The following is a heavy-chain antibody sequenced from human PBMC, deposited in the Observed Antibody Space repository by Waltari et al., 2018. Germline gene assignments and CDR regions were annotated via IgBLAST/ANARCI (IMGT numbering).Heavy chain of an antibody. V-gene: IGHV3-23*01. CDR3: AKSLGGYYYGMDV. CDR1: GFTFSSYA. Sequence: EVQLLESGGGLVQPGGSLRLSCAASGFTFSSYAMRWVRQAPGKGLEWVSAISGSGGSTYYADSVKGRFTISRDNSKNTLYLQMNSLRAEDTAVYYCAKSLGGYYYGMDVWGQGTTVTVSS. J-gene: IGHJ6*02. D-gene: IGHD3-16*01. CDR2: ISGSGGST.